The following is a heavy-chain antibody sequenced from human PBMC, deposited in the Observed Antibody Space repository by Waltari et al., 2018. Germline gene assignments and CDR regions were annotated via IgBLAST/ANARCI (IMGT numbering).Heavy chain of an antibody. D-gene: IGHD2-2*02. J-gene: IGHJ4*02. Sequence: EVQLVESGGGLVQPGGSLRLSCAASGFTFSSYEMNWVRQTPGKGLEWVSGISGSGQRRYYADSVKGRFAISRDNVNNTVYLQMTSLKTEDTAVYYCTRLPYCSFTSCYIDCWGQGTLVTVSS. V-gene: IGHV3-48*03. CDR1: GFTFSSYE. CDR3: TRLPYCSFTSCYIDC. CDR2: ISGSGQRR.